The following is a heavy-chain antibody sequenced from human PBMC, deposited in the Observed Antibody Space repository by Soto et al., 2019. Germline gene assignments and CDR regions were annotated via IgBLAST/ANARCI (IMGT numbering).Heavy chain of an antibody. D-gene: IGHD3-22*01. V-gene: IGHV3-30*18. CDR3: AKLCEDHYASSGYYLDDAFHF. CDR2: ISYDGSNK. Sequence: GRTPGLSSADYQVSCNRSGMYRVGDAPSKGLEWVAVISYDGSNKYYADSVKGRFTISRDNSKNTLYLQMNSLRAEDTAVYYCAKLCEDHYASSGYYLDDAFHFWCQG. J-gene: IGHJ3*01. CDR1: QVSCNRSG.